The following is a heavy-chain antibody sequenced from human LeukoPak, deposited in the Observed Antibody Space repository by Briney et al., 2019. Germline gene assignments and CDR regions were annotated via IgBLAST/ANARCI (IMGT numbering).Heavy chain of an antibody. CDR2: ISSSSSYI. CDR1: GFTFSSYS. J-gene: IGHJ4*02. CDR3: AREKGYGDYYFDY. D-gene: IGHD4-17*01. V-gene: IGHV3-21*01. Sequence: GGSLRLSCVASGFTFSSYSMNWVRQAPGKGLEWVSSISSSSSYIYYADSVKGRFTISRDNAKNSLYLQMNSLRAEDTAVYYCAREKGYGDYYFDYWGQGTLVTVSS.